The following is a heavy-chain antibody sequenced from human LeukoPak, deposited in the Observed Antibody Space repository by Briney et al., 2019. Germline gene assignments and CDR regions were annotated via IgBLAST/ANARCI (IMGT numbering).Heavy chain of an antibody. Sequence: GGSLRLSCAASGFTFSSYEMNWVRQAPGKGLEWVSYISSSGSTIYYADSVKGRFTISRDNAKNSLYLQINSLRAEDTAVYYCARDTMVRGVITFEYWGQGTLVTVSS. CDR3: ARDTMVRGVITFEY. CDR1: GFTFSSYE. D-gene: IGHD3-10*01. CDR2: ISSSGSTI. J-gene: IGHJ4*02. V-gene: IGHV3-48*03.